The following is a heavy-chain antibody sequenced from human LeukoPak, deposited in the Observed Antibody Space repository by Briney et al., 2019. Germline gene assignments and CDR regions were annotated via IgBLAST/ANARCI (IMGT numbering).Heavy chain of an antibody. D-gene: IGHD6-19*01. V-gene: IGHV4-38-2*01. CDR1: GYSISSGYY. CDR2: IYHSGST. Sequence: SETLSLTCAVSGYSISSGYYWGWIRQPPGKGLEWIGSIYHSGSTYYNPSLKSRVTISVDTSKNQFSLKLSSVTAADTAVYYCASPLAVAGPPDYWGQGTLVTVSS. CDR3: ASPLAVAGPPDY. J-gene: IGHJ4*02.